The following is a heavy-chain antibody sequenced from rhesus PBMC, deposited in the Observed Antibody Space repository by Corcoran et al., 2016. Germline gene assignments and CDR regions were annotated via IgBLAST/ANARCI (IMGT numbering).Heavy chain of an antibody. CDR2: ITYSGST. CDR1: GYSISSGYG. Sequence: QLQLQESGPGLVKPSETLSLTCAVSGYSISSGYGWSWIRQPPGKGLEWIGYITYSGSTSYNPSLNSQVTISSDASKNQFSLKLSSVTAADTAVYYCAAGYSSGWYDYGLDSWGQGVVVTVSS. V-gene: IGHV4-122*02. D-gene: IGHD6-31*01. J-gene: IGHJ6*01. CDR3: AAGYSSGWYDYGLDS.